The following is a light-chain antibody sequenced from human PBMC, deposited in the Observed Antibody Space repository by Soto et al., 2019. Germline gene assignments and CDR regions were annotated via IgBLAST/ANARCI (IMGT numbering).Light chain of an antibody. V-gene: IGLV1-40*01. CDR1: SSNIGAGFD. J-gene: IGLJ3*02. Sequence: QSVLTQPPSVSGAPGQRVTISCTGSSSNIGAGFDVHWYHQIAGTAPKLLIYGNSNRPSGVPDRFSGSKSGTSASLAINGLQDDDEADYYCQSYDRSLSGTVLGGGTKLTVL. CDR2: GNS. CDR3: QSYDRSLSGTV.